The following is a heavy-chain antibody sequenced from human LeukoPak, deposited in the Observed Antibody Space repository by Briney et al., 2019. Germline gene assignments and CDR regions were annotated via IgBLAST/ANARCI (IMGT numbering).Heavy chain of an antibody. CDR1: GFTFSSYG. Sequence: GGSLRLSCAASGFTFSSYGMHWVRQAPGKGLEWVAFIRYDGSNKYYADSVKGRFTISRDNSKNTLYLQMNSLRAEDTAVCYCAKDPYGYQYYYYYMDVWGKGTTVTISS. D-gene: IGHD5-18*01. J-gene: IGHJ6*03. CDR2: IRYDGSNK. V-gene: IGHV3-30*02. CDR3: AKDPYGYQYYYYYMDV.